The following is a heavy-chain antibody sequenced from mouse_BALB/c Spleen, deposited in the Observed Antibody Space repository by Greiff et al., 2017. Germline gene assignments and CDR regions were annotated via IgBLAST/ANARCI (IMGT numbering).Heavy chain of an antibody. CDR1: GYTFTDYA. Sequence: QVQLKQSGAELVRPGVSVKISCKGSGYTFTDYAMHWVKQSHAKSLEWIGVISTYYGDASYNQKFKGKATMTVDKSSSTAYMELARLTSEDSAIYYCARRGNFGSSYVGDYYAMDYWGQGTSVTVSS. CDR3: ARRGNFGSSYVGDYYAMDY. V-gene: IGHV1S137*01. J-gene: IGHJ4*01. D-gene: IGHD1-1*01. CDR2: ISTYYGDA.